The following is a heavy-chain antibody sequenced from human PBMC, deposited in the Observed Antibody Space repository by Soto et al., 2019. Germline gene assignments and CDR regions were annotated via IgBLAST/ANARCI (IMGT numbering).Heavy chain of an antibody. D-gene: IGHD2-15*01. CDR1: GYTFTSYG. CDR3: ARDAEGRVAATYYFDY. CDR2: ISAYNGNT. J-gene: IGHJ4*02. Sequence: EASVKVSCKASGYTFTSYGISWVRQAPGQGLEWMGWISAYNGNTNYAQKLQGRVTMTTDTSASTAYMELSSLRSEDTAVYYCARDAEGRVAATYYFDYWGQGTLVTVSS. V-gene: IGHV1-18*01.